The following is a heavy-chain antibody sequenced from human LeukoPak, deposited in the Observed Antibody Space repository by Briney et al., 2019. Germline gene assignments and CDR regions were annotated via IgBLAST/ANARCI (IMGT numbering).Heavy chain of an antibody. V-gene: IGHV3-33*01. CDR3: ARDRGTYYYDSSGFDY. D-gene: IGHD3-22*01. CDR2: IWYDGSNK. CDR1: GFTFGSYG. J-gene: IGHJ4*02. Sequence: QPGRSLRLSCAASGFTFGSYGMHWVRQAPGKGLEWVAVIWYDGSNKYYADSVKGRFTISRDNSKNTLYLQMNSLRAEDTAVYYCARDRGTYYYDSSGFDYWGQGTLVTVSS.